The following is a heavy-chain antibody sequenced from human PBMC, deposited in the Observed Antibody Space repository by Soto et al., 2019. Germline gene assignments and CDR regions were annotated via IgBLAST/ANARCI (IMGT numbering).Heavy chain of an antibody. CDR3: ARGDIVVVVAGTETAYYYGMDV. CDR1: GYTFTGYY. Sequence: ASVKVSCKASGYTFTGYYMHWVRQAPGQGLEWMGWINPNSGGTNYAQKFQGWVTMTRDTSISTAYMELSRLRSDDTAVYYCARGDIVVVVAGTETAYYYGMDVWGQGTTVTSP. D-gene: IGHD2-15*01. V-gene: IGHV1-2*04. J-gene: IGHJ6*02. CDR2: INPNSGGT.